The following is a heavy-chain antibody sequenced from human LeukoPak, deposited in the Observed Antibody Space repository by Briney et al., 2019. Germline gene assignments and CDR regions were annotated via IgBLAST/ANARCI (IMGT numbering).Heavy chain of an antibody. J-gene: IGHJ6*03. CDR1: GYSFTSYW. CDR2: IYPGDSDT. Sequence: PGESLKISCKGSGYSFTSYWIGWVRQMPGKGLEWMGIIYPGDSDTRYSPSFQGQVTISADKSISTAYLQWSSLKASDTAMYYCARQGSSWGYYYYYMDVWGKGTTVTVSS. V-gene: IGHV5-51*01. D-gene: IGHD6-6*01. CDR3: ARQGSSWGYYYYYMDV.